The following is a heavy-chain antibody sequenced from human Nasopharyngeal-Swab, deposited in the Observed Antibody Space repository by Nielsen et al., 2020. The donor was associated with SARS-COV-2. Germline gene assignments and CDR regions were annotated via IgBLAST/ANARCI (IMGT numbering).Heavy chain of an antibody. D-gene: IGHD2-15*01. CDR3: SRCGGSCYTGKDY. CDR1: GFTFSGSA. V-gene: IGHV3-73*01. CDR2: IRSKGNSYAT. Sequence: GGSLRLSRAASGFTFSGSAMHWVRPASGKGLEWVGRIRSKGNSYATEYAASVEGRFTISRDDSKNTAYLQMNSLMTEDTAVYYCSRCGGSCYTGKDYWGQGTLVTVSS. J-gene: IGHJ4*02.